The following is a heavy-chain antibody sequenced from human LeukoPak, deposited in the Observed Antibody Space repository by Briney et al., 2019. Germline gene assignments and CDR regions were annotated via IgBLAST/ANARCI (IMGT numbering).Heavy chain of an antibody. CDR2: IINDGSST. Sequence: GGSLRLSCAASGFTFSSYTMSWVRQAPGKGLEWVSRIINDGSSTTYADSVKGRFTISRDNAKDTLYLQMNSLRVEDTAVYYCARVGMGVWGQGTTVTVSS. CDR3: ARVGMGV. V-gene: IGHV3-74*01. J-gene: IGHJ6*02. CDR1: GFTFSSYT.